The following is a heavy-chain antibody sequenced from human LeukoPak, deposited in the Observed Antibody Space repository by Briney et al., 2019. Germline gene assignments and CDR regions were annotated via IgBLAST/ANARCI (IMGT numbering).Heavy chain of an antibody. CDR2: IWYDGSNK. Sequence: GGSLRLSRAASGFTFSSYGMHWVHQAPGKGLEWVAVIWYDGSNKYYADSVKGRFTISRDNSKNTLYLQMNSLRAEDTAVYCCARGTTYYDFWSGYGRRGNEFDPWGQGTLVTVSS. J-gene: IGHJ5*02. CDR3: ARGTTYYDFWSGYGRRGNEFDP. CDR1: GFTFSSYG. D-gene: IGHD3-3*01. V-gene: IGHV3-33*01.